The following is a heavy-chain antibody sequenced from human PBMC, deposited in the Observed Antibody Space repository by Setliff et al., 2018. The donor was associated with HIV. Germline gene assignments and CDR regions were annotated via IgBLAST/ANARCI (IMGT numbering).Heavy chain of an antibody. Sequence: SETLSLTCSVSGGSISSGSHYWGWIRQAPGKGLEWIGNIFYSGTTYYSPSLKSRVTISVDTSKNQFSLKLSSVTAADTAVYYCARVSRGGSSPGWFDPWGQGTLVTVSS. V-gene: IGHV4-39*07. CDR1: GGSISSGSHY. J-gene: IGHJ5*02. CDR2: IFYSGTT. CDR3: ARVSRGGSSPGWFDP. D-gene: IGHD6-6*01.